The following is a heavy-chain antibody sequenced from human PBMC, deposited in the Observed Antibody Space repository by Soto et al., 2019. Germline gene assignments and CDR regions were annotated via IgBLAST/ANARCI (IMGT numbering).Heavy chain of an antibody. V-gene: IGHV6-1*01. D-gene: IGHD3-3*01. CDR1: GDSVSSNSAA. CDR2: TYYRSKWYN. Sequence: QVQLQQSGPGLVKPSQTLSLTCAISGDSVSSNSAAWNWIRQSPSRGLEWLGRTYYRSKWYNDYAVSVKSRITINPDTSKNQFSLQLNSVTPEDTAVYYCAREWLLWLGSSPYYYYGMDVWGQGTTVTVSS. J-gene: IGHJ6*02. CDR3: AREWLLWLGSSPYYYYGMDV.